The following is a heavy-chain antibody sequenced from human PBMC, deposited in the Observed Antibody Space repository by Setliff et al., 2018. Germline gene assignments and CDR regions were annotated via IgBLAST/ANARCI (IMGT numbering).Heavy chain of an antibody. CDR3: AKDHDSSGWVFDY. Sequence: PGGSLRLSCAASGFTFSSYAMSWVRQAPGKGLEWVSAVYDSGADTYYADSVKGRFTISRDNSKNTLYLQMNSLRAEDTAVYYCAKDHDSSGWVFDYWGQGTLVTVSS. V-gene: IGHV3-23*01. D-gene: IGHD6-19*01. CDR1: GFTFSSYA. CDR2: VYDSGADT. J-gene: IGHJ4*02.